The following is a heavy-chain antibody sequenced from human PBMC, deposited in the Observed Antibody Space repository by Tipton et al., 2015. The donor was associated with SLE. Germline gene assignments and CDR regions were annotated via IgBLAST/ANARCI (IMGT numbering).Heavy chain of an antibody. V-gene: IGHV4-30-4*01. CDR3: ARGSGGTYCDAFDI. CDR1: GVSIISGDYY. J-gene: IGHJ3*02. CDR2: ISHSGST. D-gene: IGHD1-26*01. Sequence: TLSLTCTVSGVSIISGDYYWSWIRQPPGKGPEWIGEISHSGSTKYNPSLKSRGTISVDKSNNQFSLRLSSVTAADTAVYYCARGSGGTYCDAFDIWGQGTLVTVSS.